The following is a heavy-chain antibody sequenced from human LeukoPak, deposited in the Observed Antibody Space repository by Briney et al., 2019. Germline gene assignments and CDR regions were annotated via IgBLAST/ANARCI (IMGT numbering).Heavy chain of an antibody. V-gene: IGHV4-59*08. J-gene: IGHJ5*02. D-gene: IGHD3-10*01. CDR2: IYYSGST. Sequence: SETLSLTCTVSGGSISSYYWSWIRQPPGKGLEWIGYIYYSGSTNYNPSLKSRVTISVDTSKNQFSLKLGSVTAADTAVYYCARHDMVRGFDPWGQGTLVTVSS. CDR1: GGSISSYY. CDR3: ARHDMVRGFDP.